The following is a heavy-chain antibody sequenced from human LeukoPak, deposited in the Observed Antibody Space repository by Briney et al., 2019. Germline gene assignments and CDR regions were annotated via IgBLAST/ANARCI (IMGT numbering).Heavy chain of an antibody. J-gene: IGHJ4*02. CDR1: GGSVSSGSYY. Sequence: SETLSLTCTVSGGSVSSGSYYWSWIRQPPGKGLEWIGYIYYSGSTNYNPSLKSRVTISVDTSKNQFSLKLSSVTAADTAVYYCARDYRRIRAVAGTFDYWGQGTLVTVSS. CDR2: IYYSGST. V-gene: IGHV4-61*01. CDR3: ARDYRRIRAVAGTFDY. D-gene: IGHD6-19*01.